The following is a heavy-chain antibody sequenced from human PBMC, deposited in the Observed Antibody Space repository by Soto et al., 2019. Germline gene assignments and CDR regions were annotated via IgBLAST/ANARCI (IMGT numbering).Heavy chain of an antibody. CDR1: GFTFSSYG. V-gene: IGHV3-7*01. J-gene: IGHJ4*02. D-gene: IGHD3-3*01. Sequence: GSLRLSCAASGFTFSSYGMHWVRQAPGKGLEWVANIKQDGSEKYYVDSVKGRFTISRDNAKNSLYLQMNSLRAEDTAVYYCASGRSGYWGQGTLVTVSS. CDR2: IKQDGSEK. CDR3: ASGRSGY.